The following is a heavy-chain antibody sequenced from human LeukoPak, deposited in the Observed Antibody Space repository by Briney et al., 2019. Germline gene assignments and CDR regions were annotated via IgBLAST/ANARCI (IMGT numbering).Heavy chain of an antibody. CDR3: ARDGKQWLSEIDAFDI. CDR1: GFTFSSYE. CDR2: ISSSGSTI. J-gene: IGHJ3*02. V-gene: IGHV3-48*03. D-gene: IGHD6-19*01. Sequence: GGSLRLSGAASGFTFSSYEMNWVRQAPGKGLEWVSYISSSGSTIYYADSVKGRFTISRDNAKNSLYLQMNSLRAEDTAVYYCARDGKQWLSEIDAFDIWGQGTMVTVSS.